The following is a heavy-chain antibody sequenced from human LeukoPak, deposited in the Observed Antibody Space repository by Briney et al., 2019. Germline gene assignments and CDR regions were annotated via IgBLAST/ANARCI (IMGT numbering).Heavy chain of an antibody. V-gene: IGHV3-48*03. CDR2: INGGATTT. CDR3: VRGRLLRSTKYFDY. CDR1: GFTVNKYE. Sequence: GGSLRLSCAASGFTVNKYEIHWVRQAPGKGLEWISYINGGATTTNYADSVWGRFTISRDDAQNSVHLQMNSLRDEDTAVYYCVRGRLLRSTKYFDYWGQGALVTVPS. D-gene: IGHD2-21*02. J-gene: IGHJ4*02.